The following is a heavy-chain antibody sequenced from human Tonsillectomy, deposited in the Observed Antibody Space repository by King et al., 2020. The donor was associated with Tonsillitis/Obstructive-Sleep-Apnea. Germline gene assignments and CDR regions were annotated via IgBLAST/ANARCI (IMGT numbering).Heavy chain of an antibody. D-gene: IGHD1-7*01. J-gene: IGHJ4*02. CDR2: ISGSGGST. CDR3: AKWADNSYYCRCYYFDY. V-gene: IGHV3-23*04. Sequence: VQLVESGGGLVQPGGSLRLSCAASGFTFSSYAMSWVRQAPGKGLEWVSAISGSGGSTYYAESVKGRFTISRDNTKNTLYLKMNILRDEDTAVYYCAKWADNSYYCRCYYFDYWGRGTLVTVSS. CDR1: GFTFSSYA.